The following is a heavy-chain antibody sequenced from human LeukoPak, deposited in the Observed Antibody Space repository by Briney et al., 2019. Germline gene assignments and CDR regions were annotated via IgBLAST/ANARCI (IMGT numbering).Heavy chain of an antibody. J-gene: IGHJ2*01. CDR3: ARVASSGWDSGYFDL. V-gene: IGHV1-69*04. Sequence: SVKVSCKASGGTFSRYAISWVRQAPGQGLEWMGRIIPFLDIADYAQKFQGRVTITADKSTSTAYMELSSLRSEDTAVYYCARVASSGWDSGYFDLWGRGTLVAVSS. CDR2: IIPFLDIA. CDR1: GGTFSRYA. D-gene: IGHD6-19*01.